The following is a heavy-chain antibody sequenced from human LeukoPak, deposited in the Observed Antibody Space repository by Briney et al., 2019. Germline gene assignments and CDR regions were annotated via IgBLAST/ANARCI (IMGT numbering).Heavy chain of an antibody. D-gene: IGHD3-10*01. J-gene: IGHJ6*04. CDR3: AKAKGRAWYYYGMDV. V-gene: IGHV3-30*18. CDR2: ISYDGSNK. CDR1: GFTFSSYG. Sequence: GRSLRLSCEASGFTFSSYGMHWVRQAPGKGLEWMAVISYDGSNKYYADSVKGRFTISRDNSKNTLYLQMNSLRAEDTAVYYCAKAKGRAWYYYGMDVWGKGTTVTVS.